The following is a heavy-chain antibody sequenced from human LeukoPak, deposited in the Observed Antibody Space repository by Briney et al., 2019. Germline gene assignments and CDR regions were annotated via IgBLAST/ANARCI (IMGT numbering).Heavy chain of an antibody. D-gene: IGHD6-6*01. V-gene: IGHV4-31*03. Sequence: PSQTLSLTCTVSGGSISSGGYYWSWIRQHPGKGLEWIGYIYYSGSTYYNLSLKSRVTISVDTSKNQFSLKLSSVTAADTAVYYCARDGSGSSLFQHWGQGTLVTVSS. CDR3: ARDGSGSSLFQH. J-gene: IGHJ1*01. CDR2: IYYSGST. CDR1: GGSISSGGYY.